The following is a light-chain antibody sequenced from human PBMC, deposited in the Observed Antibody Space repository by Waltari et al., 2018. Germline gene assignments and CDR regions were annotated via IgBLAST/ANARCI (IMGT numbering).Light chain of an antibody. J-gene: IGLJ1*01. CDR3: SSHTTSDSLV. CDR2: EVT. Sequence: QSALTQPASVSGSPGQSITISCTGTSSDVGAYNYVSWYQQHPGKVPKIMIYEVTIRPSSVSNRCSGSKSGNTASRTISGLQPEDEADYYCSSHTTSDSLVFGTGTKVTVL. CDR1: SSDVGAYNY. V-gene: IGLV2-14*01.